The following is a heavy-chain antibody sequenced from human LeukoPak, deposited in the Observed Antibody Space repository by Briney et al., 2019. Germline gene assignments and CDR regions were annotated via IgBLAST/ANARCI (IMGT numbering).Heavy chain of an antibody. CDR2: TYYSGST. Sequence: SETLSLTCTVSGGSISSISYYWGWIRQPPGKGLEWIGSTYYSGSTYYNPSLKSRVTISVDTSKNQFSLKLSSVTAADTAVYYCARRGGYSSSSWGQGTLVTVSS. D-gene: IGHD6-6*01. CDR3: ARRGGYSSSS. V-gene: IGHV4-39*01. J-gene: IGHJ4*02. CDR1: GGSISSISYY.